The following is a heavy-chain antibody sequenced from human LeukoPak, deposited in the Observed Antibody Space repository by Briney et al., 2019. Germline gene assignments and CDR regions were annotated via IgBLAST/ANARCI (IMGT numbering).Heavy chain of an antibody. J-gene: IGHJ4*02. V-gene: IGHV4-38-2*01. CDR2: IYHSGST. CDR3: ARGYGGLYYFDY. Sequence: SETLSLTCALSGYSISSGYYWGWIRQPPGKGLEWIGSIYHSGSTYYNPSLKSRVTISVDTSKNQFSLKLSSVTAADTAVYYCARGYGGLYYFDYWGQGTLVTVSS. D-gene: IGHD4-23*01. CDR1: GYSISSGYY.